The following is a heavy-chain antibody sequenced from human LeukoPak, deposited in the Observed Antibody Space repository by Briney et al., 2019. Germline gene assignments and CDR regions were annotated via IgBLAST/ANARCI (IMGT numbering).Heavy chain of an antibody. D-gene: IGHD1-26*01. CDR2: ISYDGSTE. J-gene: IGHJ6*02. V-gene: IGHV3-30*18. CDR3: AKVGAGWELLTGYHSDYDYYGMDV. CDR1: GFTFSNYG. Sequence: GGSLRLSCAASGFTFSNYGMHWVRQAPGKGLEWVTVISYDGSTEYYADSVKGRFTISRDNSKNTLYLHMNSLRAEDTAVYYCAKVGAGWELLTGYHSDYDYYGMDVWGQGTTVTVSS.